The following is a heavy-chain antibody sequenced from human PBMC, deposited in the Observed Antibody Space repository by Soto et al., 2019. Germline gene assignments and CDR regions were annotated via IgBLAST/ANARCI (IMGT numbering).Heavy chain of an antibody. D-gene: IGHD5-18*01. Sequence: SETLSLTCAVSGDSIIGIYYWTWIRQPPGKGLEWIGYIYSSGSTNYNPSLKSRVTISLDTSSNQFSLKLTSVTAADTAVYYCARDIRGYSRAFDYWGQRTLVTVSS. V-gene: IGHV4-59*01. CDR3: ARDIRGYSRAFDY. J-gene: IGHJ4*02. CDR2: IYSSGST. CDR1: GDSIIGIYY.